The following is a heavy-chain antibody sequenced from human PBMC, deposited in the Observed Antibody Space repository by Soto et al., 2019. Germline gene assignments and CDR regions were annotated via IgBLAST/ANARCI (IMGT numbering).Heavy chain of an antibody. D-gene: IGHD3-3*01. Sequence: QITLNESGPTQVKPRQTLTLTCTFSGFSLTTCGVGVGWILQSPGKAPDWLALIYCDDDKRYSPSLKSRLTITKHTSTNHVVLTMADSDPADTATYYCAHRVLRTVFGLVTTPAIYLYFWGQGTPVAVSS. CDR3: AHRVLRTVFGLVTTPAIYLYF. CDR1: GFSLTTCGVG. V-gene: IGHV2-5*02. CDR2: IYCDDDK. J-gene: IGHJ4*02.